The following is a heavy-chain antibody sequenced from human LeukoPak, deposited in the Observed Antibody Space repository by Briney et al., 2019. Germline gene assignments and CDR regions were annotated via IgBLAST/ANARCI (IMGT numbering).Heavy chain of an antibody. D-gene: IGHD3-10*01. Sequence: GGSLRLSCAASGFTFSSYEMNWVRQAPGKGLEWVSYISSSVSTIYYADSVKGRFTISRDNAKNSLYLQMNSLRAEDTAVYYCARNPGAHQGAVWFGELLLWGQGTLVTVSS. CDR3: ARNPGAHQGAVWFGELLL. V-gene: IGHV3-48*03. CDR2: ISSSVSTI. CDR1: GFTFSSYE. J-gene: IGHJ4*02.